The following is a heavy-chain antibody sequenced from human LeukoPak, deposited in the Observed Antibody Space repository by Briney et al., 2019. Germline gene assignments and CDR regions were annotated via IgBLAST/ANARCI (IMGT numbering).Heavy chain of an antibody. CDR1: GFTFSSYA. CDR3: AKGATSFDY. CDR2: ISSSSSYI. Sequence: GRSLRLSCAASGFTFSSYAMHWVRQAPGKGLKWVSSISSSSSYIYYADSVKGRFTISRDNAKNSLYLQMNSLRAEDTAVYYCAKGATSFDYWGQGTLVTVSS. D-gene: IGHD5-12*01. J-gene: IGHJ4*02. V-gene: IGHV3-21*01.